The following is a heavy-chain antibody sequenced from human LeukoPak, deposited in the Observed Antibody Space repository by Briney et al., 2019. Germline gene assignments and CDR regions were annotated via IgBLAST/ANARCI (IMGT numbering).Heavy chain of an antibody. V-gene: IGHV4-34*01. J-gene: IGHJ4*02. CDR3: ASKLKFLDY. CDR1: GGSFSGYY. CDR2: INHSGST. Sequence: SETLSLTCAVYGGSFSGYYWSWIRQPPGKGLEWIGEINHSGSTNYNPSLKSRVTISVDTSKHQFSLKLSSVTAADTAVYYCASKLKFLDYWGQGTLVTVSS.